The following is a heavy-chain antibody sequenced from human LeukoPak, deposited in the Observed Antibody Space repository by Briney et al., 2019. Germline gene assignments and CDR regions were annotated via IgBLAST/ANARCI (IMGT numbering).Heavy chain of an antibody. CDR3: ARDGVYDFWSGYYYYYYYMDV. D-gene: IGHD3-3*01. J-gene: IGHJ6*03. Sequence: SETLSLTCAVYGVPFSGYYWSWIRQPPGKGLEWIGEINHSGSTNYNPSLKSRVTISVDTSKNQFSLKLSSVTAADTAVYYCARDGVYDFWSGYYYYYYYMDVWGKGTTVTVSS. CDR2: INHSGST. CDR1: GVPFSGYY. V-gene: IGHV4-34*01.